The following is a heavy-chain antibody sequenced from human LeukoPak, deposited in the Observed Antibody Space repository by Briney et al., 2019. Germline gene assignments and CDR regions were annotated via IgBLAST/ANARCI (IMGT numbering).Heavy chain of an antibody. V-gene: IGHV3-66*02. D-gene: IGHD3-22*01. CDR3: SRDYYGP. CDR2: IYSGGGT. CDR1: GFTVINNY. J-gene: IGHJ5*02. Sequence: GGSLRLSCAASGFTVINNYMRWVRQAPGKGLEWFSSIYSGGGTSYADSVKGRFTISRDNSKNTLYLQMNSLRVEDTTVYYCSRDYYGPWGQGTLVTVSS.